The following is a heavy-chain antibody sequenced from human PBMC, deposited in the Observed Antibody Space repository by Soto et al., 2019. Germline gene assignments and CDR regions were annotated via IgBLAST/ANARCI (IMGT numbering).Heavy chain of an antibody. Sequence: GGSLRLSCAASGFTFSSSSMNWVRQAPGKGLEWVSYLSYRNSSTHYADSVKGRFTISRDNAKDSLYLQMNSLKDEDTAVYYCARVHSSGWFKVDYWGQGTLVTVSS. J-gene: IGHJ4*02. V-gene: IGHV3-48*02. CDR2: LSYRNSST. CDR3: ARVHSSGWFKVDY. CDR1: GFTFSSSS. D-gene: IGHD6-19*01.